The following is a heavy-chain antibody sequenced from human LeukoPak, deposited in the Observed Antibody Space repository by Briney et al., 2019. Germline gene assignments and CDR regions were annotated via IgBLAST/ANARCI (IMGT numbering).Heavy chain of an antibody. CDR2: ISASGGNM. CDR1: GFIFGGCH. J-gene: IGHJ3*02. D-gene: IGHD6-19*01. CDR3: ASRRSGWPNDAFDI. V-gene: IGHV3-48*03. Sequence: GGSLRLSREGSGFIFGGCHMNWVRQAPGKGLEWLSYISASGGNMFYADSVKGRFTISRDNAKNSVYLQMNSLRVEDTALYYCASRRSGWPNDAFDIWGQGTMVTVTS.